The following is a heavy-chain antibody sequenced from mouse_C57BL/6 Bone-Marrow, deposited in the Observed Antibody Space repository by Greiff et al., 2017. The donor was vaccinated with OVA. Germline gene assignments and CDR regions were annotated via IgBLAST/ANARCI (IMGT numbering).Heavy chain of an antibody. Sequence: VQLQQSGPELARPWASVKISCQAFYTFSRRVHFAIRDTNYWMQRVKQRPGQGLEWIGAIDPGNCDTSYKQKFKGKATVTADNSSRTAYMQLSSLTSEDSAFYVCACGVYFDYWGQGTTLTVSS. V-gene: IGHV1-87*01. CDR1: YTFSRRVH. CDR2: GQGLEWIG. CDR3: SEDSAFYVCACGVYFDY. J-gene: IGHJ2*01.